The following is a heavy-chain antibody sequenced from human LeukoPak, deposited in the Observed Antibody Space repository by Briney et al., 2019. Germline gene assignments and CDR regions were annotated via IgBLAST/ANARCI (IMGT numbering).Heavy chain of an antibody. D-gene: IGHD6-13*01. Sequence: PGGSLRLFCATSGFPFSRYVMHWVRQAPGKGLEWVAVISYDGSYKHYADAVKGRFIASRDNSKNTLFLQIDSLTTEDTAVYYCARGSWFCDFWGQGTQVTVSS. CDR3: ARGSWFCDF. V-gene: IGHV3-30*04. CDR2: ISYDGSYK. J-gene: IGHJ4*02. CDR1: GFPFSRYV.